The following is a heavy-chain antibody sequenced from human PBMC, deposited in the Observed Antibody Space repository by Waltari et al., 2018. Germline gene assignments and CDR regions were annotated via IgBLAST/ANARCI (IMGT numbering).Heavy chain of an antibody. Sequence: QVQLVQSGAEVKKPGSSVKVSCKASGGTFSSYAISWVRQAPGQGLEWMGVIMPIFGTANYAQKFQGRVTITADESTSTAYMELSSLRSEDTAVYYCARDQRIATGSWPVGGGRGVYYFDYWGQGTLVTVSS. CDR1: GGTFSSYA. CDR3: ARDQRIATGSWPVGGGRGVYYFDY. CDR2: IMPIFGTA. D-gene: IGHD6-13*01. V-gene: IGHV1-69*01. J-gene: IGHJ4*02.